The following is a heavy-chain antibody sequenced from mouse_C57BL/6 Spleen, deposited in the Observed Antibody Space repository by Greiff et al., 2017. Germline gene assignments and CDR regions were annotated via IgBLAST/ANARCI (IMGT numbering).Heavy chain of an antibody. V-gene: IGHV1-82*01. Sequence: QVQLKESGPELVKPGASVKISCKASGYAFSSSWMNWVKQRPGKGLEWIGRIYPGDGDTNYNGKFKGKATLTADKSSSTAYMPRSSLTSEDSAVYFGARQGGSGWFAYWGQGTLVTVSA. CDR2: IYPGDGDT. CDR1: GYAFSSSW. CDR3: ARQGGSGWFAY. J-gene: IGHJ3*01.